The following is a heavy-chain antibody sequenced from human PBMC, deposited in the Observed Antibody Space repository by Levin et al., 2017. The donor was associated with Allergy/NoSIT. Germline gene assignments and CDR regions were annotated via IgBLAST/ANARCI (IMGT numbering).Heavy chain of an antibody. CDR2: IYYSGST. J-gene: IGHJ5*02. D-gene: IGHD2-15*01. CDR1: GGSISSSSYY. V-gene: IGHV4-39*01. CDR3: ARLFVVSEGNWFDP. Sequence: ASETLSLTCTVSGGSISSSSYYWGWIRQPPGKGLEWIGSIYYSGSTYYNPSLKSRVTISVDTSKNQFSLKLSSVTAADTAVYYCARLFVVSEGNWFDPWGQGTLVTVSS.